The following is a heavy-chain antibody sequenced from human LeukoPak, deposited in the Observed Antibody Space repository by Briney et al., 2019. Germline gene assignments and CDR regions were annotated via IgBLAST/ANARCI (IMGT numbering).Heavy chain of an antibody. V-gene: IGHV3-11*01. CDR3: ASLDFWSDLIRDAFDI. CDR2: ISSSGSTI. Sequence: PGGSLRLSCAASGFTFSDYYMSWIRQAPGKGLEWVSYISSSGSTIYYADSVKGRFTISRDNAKNSLYLQMNSLRAEDTAVYYCASLDFWSDLIRDAFDIWGQGTMVTVSS. J-gene: IGHJ3*02. D-gene: IGHD3-3*01. CDR1: GFTFSDYY.